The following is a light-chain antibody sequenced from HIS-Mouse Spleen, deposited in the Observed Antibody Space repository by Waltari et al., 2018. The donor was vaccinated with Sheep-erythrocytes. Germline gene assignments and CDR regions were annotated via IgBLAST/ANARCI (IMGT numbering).Light chain of an antibody. J-gene: IGKJ1*01. CDR1: QSLLHSNGYNY. CDR2: LCS. CDR3: MQALQTPWT. V-gene: IGKV2-28*01. Sequence: DIVMTQSPLSLPVTPGEPASISCRSSQSLLHSNGYNYLDWYLQKPGQSPQLLIYLCSNRASGVPDRFSGSVSGTDFTLKISRVEAEDVGVYYCMQALQTPWTFGQGTKVEIK.